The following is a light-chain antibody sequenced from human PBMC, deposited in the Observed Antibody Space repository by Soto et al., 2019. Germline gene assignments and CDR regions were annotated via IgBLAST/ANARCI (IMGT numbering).Light chain of an antibody. J-gene: IGKJ5*01. CDR2: DAS. V-gene: IGKV3-11*01. CDR3: QQRLHWPIT. Sequence: DIVLTQSPATLSLSPGDRVTLSCRASQTVGRYLSWYQHSPGQGPRLLVYDASNRATGVPARFSGSGSETDFTLTISSLEPEDFAVYYCQQRLHWPITFGQGTRLVIK. CDR1: QTVGRY.